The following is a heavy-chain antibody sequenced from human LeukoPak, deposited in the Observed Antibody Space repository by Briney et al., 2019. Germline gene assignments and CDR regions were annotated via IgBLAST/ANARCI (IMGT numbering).Heavy chain of an antibody. CDR2: IYYSGST. CDR3: ARVLIDSYYVVDY. Sequence: ASETLSLTCTVSGGSISPYYWSWIRQPPGKGLEWIGYIYYSGSTNYNPSLKSRVTISVDRSGNQFSLKLTPVTATDAAVYYCARVLIDSYYVVDYWGQGTLVTVSS. V-gene: IGHV4-59*01. CDR1: GGSISPYY. D-gene: IGHD3-22*01. J-gene: IGHJ4*02.